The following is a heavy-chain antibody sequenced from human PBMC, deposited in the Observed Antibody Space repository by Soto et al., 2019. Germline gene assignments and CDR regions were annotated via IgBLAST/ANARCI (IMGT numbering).Heavy chain of an antibody. J-gene: IGHJ5*02. V-gene: IGHV4-39*01. CDR3: ARLKFGSSSWYGLDWFDP. Sequence: PSETLSLTCTVSGGSISSSSYYWGWIRQPPGKGLEWIGSIYYSGSTYYNPSLKSRVTISVDTSKNQFSLKLSSVTAADTAVYYCARLKFGSSSWYGLDWFDPWGQGTLVTVSS. CDR2: IYYSGST. CDR1: GGSISSSSYY. D-gene: IGHD6-13*01.